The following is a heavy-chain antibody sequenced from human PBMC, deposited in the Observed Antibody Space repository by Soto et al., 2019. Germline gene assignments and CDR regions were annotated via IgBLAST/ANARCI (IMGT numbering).Heavy chain of an antibody. V-gene: IGHV1-69*06. CDR1: EDTFSNYA. Sequence: QVELVQSGAEVKKPGSSVKVSCQASEDTFSNYAVSWVRQAPGQGLEWMGGIITIFGTANYAQKFQGRVTITADTSANTVYLELSSLRSEDTAVYYCPSTKYDSSAYYYWYLGLWGRGTLVTVSS. CDR3: PSTKYDSSAYYYWYLGL. D-gene: IGHD3-22*01. J-gene: IGHJ2*01. CDR2: IITIFGTA.